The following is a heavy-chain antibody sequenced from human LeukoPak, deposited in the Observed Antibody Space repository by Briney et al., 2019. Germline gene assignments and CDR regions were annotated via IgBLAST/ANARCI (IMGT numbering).Heavy chain of an antibody. V-gene: IGHV3-7*01. Sequence: QAGGSLRLSCAASGFTFTTYWMSWVRQAPGKGLEWVANIKQDGSEKYYVDSVKGRFTISRDNAKNSLYLQMNSLRAEDTAVYYCARVDMVGATKGSFDYWGQGTLVTVSS. CDR1: GFTFTTYW. CDR2: IKQDGSEK. J-gene: IGHJ4*02. CDR3: ARVDMVGATKGSFDY. D-gene: IGHD1-26*01.